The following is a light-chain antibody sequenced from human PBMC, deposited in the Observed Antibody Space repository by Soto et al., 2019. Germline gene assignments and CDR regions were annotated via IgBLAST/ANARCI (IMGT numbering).Light chain of an antibody. J-gene: IGKJ5*01. CDR2: DTS. CDR1: QTLSNSF. Sequence: EVVMTQSPATLSVSPGERSTLSCRASQTLSNSFIALYQQKPGQAPRLLIYDTSSGATGVPDRYSASGSGTDFTLTISRLEPEDFAVFFCQQYGTSEIIFGQGTRLEIK. CDR3: QQYGTSEII. V-gene: IGKV3-20*01.